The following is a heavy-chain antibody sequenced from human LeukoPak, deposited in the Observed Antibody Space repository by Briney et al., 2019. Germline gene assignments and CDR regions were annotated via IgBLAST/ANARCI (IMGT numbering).Heavy chain of an antibody. V-gene: IGHV3-23*01. J-gene: IGHJ5*02. CDR2: ISGSGGST. CDR1: GFTFSSYD. Sequence: PGGSLRLSCAASGFTFSSYDMNWVRQAPGKGLEWVSAISGSGGSTYYADSVKGRFTISRDNSKNTLYLQMNSLRAEDAAVYYCAKTVVPAAKGRYNWFDPWGQGTLVTVSS. D-gene: IGHD2-2*01. CDR3: AKTVVPAAKGRYNWFDP.